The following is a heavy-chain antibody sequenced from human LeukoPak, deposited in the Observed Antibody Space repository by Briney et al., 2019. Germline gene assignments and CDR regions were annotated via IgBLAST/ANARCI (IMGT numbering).Heavy chain of an antibody. CDR2: ISSSSSYI. Sequence: GGSLRLSCAASGFTFSSYSMNWVRQAPGKGLEWVSSISSSSSYIYYADSVKGRFTISRDNAENSLYLQMNSLRAEDTAVYYCAREHYDFWSGYYGPDRYYFDYWGQGTLVTVSS. J-gene: IGHJ4*02. D-gene: IGHD3-3*01. V-gene: IGHV3-21*01. CDR1: GFTFSSYS. CDR3: AREHYDFWSGYYGPDRYYFDY.